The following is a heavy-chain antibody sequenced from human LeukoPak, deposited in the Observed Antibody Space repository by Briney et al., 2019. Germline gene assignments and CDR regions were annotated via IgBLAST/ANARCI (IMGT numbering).Heavy chain of an antibody. CDR2: IYPGDSDT. V-gene: IGHV5-51*01. Sequence: GESLKISCKGSGYGFTSYWIGWVRQMPGKGLEWMGIIYPGDSDTRYSPSFQGQVTISADKSISTAYLQWSSLKASDTAMYYCARNLVAGGGYYYGMDVWGQGTTVTVSS. D-gene: IGHD6-6*01. CDR1: GYGFTSYW. J-gene: IGHJ6*02. CDR3: ARNLVAGGGYYYGMDV.